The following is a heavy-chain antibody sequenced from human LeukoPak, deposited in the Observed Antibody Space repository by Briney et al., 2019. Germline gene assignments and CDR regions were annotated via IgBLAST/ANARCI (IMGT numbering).Heavy chain of an antibody. Sequence: GGSLRLSCAASGFTFSSYWMHWVRQAPGKGLVWVSRINTDGSSTNYADSVKGRFTISRDNAKNTLYLQMNSLRAEDTAVYYCARDRYSRTLPHWGQGTLVTVSS. CDR3: ARDRYSRTLPH. D-gene: IGHD5-12*01. CDR2: INTDGSST. J-gene: IGHJ4*02. CDR1: GFTFSSYW. V-gene: IGHV3-74*01.